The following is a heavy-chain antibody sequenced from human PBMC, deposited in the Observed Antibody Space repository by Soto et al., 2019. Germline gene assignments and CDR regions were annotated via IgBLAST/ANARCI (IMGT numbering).Heavy chain of an antibody. CDR3: ASSDSSGYSQFDS. CDR2: IYSRGGT. CDR1: GVSISQYY. V-gene: IGHV4-4*09. J-gene: IGHJ4*02. D-gene: IGHD3-22*01. Sequence: SETLSLTCFVSGVSISQYYWSWIRQPPGKGLEWIGYIYSRGGTNYNPSLKSRVTISSDTSKTQLSLKLTSVTAADTAVYYCASSDSSGYSQFDSWGQGAQVTV.